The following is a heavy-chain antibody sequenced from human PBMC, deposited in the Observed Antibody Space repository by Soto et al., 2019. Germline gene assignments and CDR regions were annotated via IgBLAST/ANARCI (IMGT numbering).Heavy chain of an antibody. CDR1: GGSISSGGYY. CDR2: MYYSGIT. Sequence: SETLSLTCTVSGGSISSGGYYWTWIRQHPGKGLEWIGYMYYSGITYYNPSLKSRVTISLDASENQFSLRLSSVTAADTAVYYCARGRGYSYDLDPWGQGTLVTVS. J-gene: IGHJ5*02. CDR3: ARGRGYSYDLDP. V-gene: IGHV4-31*03. D-gene: IGHD5-18*01.